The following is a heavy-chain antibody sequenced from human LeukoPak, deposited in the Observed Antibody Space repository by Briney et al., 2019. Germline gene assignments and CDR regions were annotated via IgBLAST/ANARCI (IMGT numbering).Heavy chain of an antibody. D-gene: IGHD6-13*01. Sequence: VASVKVSFKASGYTLTELSMHWVRQAPGKGLEWMGGFDPEDGETIYAQKFQGRVTMTEDTSTDTAYMELSSLRSEDTAVYYCATESWYASRQWFDPWGQGTLVTVSS. CDR1: GYTLTELS. J-gene: IGHJ5*02. CDR2: FDPEDGET. V-gene: IGHV1-24*01. CDR3: ATESWYASRQWFDP.